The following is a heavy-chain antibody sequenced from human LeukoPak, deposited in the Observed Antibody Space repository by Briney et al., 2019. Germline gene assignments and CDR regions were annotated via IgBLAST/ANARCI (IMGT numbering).Heavy chain of an antibody. J-gene: IGHJ3*02. Sequence: SETLSLTCTVYGGSISSYYWSWIRQPPGKGLEWIGYIYYSGSTNYNPSLKSRVTISVDTSKNQFSLKLSSVTAADTAVYYCARDSWRGAFDIWGQGTMVTVSS. CDR3: ARDSWRGAFDI. V-gene: IGHV4-59*01. D-gene: IGHD2-15*01. CDR2: IYYSGST. CDR1: GGSISSYY.